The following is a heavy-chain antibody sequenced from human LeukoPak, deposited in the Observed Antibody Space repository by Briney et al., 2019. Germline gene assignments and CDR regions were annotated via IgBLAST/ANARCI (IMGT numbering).Heavy chain of an antibody. D-gene: IGHD6-19*01. CDR3: AKDQSAGYSSGRGDAFDI. CDR2: ISWNSGSI. CDR1: GFTFDDYA. J-gene: IGHJ3*02. Sequence: GRSLRLSCAASGFTFDDYAMHWVRQAPGKGLEWVSGISWNSGSIGYADSVKGRFTISRDNAKNSLYLQMNSLRAEDTALYYCAKDQSAGYSSGRGDAFDIWGQGTMVTVSS. V-gene: IGHV3-9*01.